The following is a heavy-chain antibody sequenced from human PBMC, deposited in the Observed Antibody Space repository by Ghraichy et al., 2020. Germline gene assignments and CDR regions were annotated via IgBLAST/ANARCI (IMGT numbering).Heavy chain of an antibody. CDR3: ARRTLGSCRGDCYQFDY. CDR2: IIPIFGTA. J-gene: IGHJ4*02. V-gene: IGHV1-69*13. Sequence: SVKVSCKASGGTFSSYAISWVRQAPGQGLEWMGGIIPIFGTANYAQKFQGRVTITADESTSTAYMELSSLRSEDTAVYYCARRTLGSCRGDCYQFDYWGQGTLVTVSS. D-gene: IGHD2-21*02. CDR1: GGTFSSYA.